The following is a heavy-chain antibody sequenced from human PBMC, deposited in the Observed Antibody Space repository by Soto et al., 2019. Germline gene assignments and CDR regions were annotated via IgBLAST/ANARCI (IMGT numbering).Heavy chain of an antibody. CDR3: ARDQWVRPGGGGTEPLDI. CDR2: MNPNGGST. Sequence: QVQLVQSGAEVKKPGASVKISCEASGYSFTSQYVHWVRQAPGQGLGWMGIMNPNGGSTTYAQKFRGGGHRARGTLTSKGYMELWSLTPEGPAVYYRARDQWVRPGGGGTEPLDIWGQGTMVTVAS. V-gene: IGHV1-46*03. CDR1: GYSFTSQY. J-gene: IGHJ3*02. D-gene: IGHD1-26*01.